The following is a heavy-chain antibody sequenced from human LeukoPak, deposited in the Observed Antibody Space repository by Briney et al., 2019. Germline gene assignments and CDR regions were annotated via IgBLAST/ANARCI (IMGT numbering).Heavy chain of an antibody. V-gene: IGHV3-48*01. CDR1: GFTFSSYS. CDR2: ISSSSSTI. Sequence: PGGSLRLSCAASGFTFSSYSMNWVRQAPGKGLEWVSYISSSSSTIYYADSVKGRFTISRDNAKNSLYLQMNSLRAEDTAVYYCARDLGSGWNYYYYMDVWGKGTTVTVSS. J-gene: IGHJ6*03. CDR3: ARDLGSGWNYYYYMDV. D-gene: IGHD6-19*01.